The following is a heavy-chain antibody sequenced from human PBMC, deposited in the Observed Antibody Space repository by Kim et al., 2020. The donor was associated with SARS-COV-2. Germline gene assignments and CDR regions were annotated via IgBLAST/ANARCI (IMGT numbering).Heavy chain of an antibody. Sequence: SVKVSCKASGGTFSSYAISWVRQAPGQGLEWMGGIIPIFGTANYAQKFQGRVTITADESTSTAYMELSSLRSEDTAVYYCARPYSGYDLCAFDIWGQGTMVTVSS. V-gene: IGHV1-69*13. CDR2: IIPIFGTA. CDR1: GGTFSSYA. J-gene: IGHJ3*02. D-gene: IGHD5-12*01. CDR3: ARPYSGYDLCAFDI.